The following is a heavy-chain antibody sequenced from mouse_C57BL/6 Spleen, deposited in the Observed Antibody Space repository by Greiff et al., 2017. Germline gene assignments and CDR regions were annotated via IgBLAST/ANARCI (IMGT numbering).Heavy chain of an antibody. CDR2: IDPDTGGT. CDR3: TRGIYYGSSPGY. CDR1: GYTFTDYE. J-gene: IGHJ2*01. V-gene: IGHV1-15*01. Sequence: QVQLQQSGAELVRPGASVTLSCKASGYTFTDYEMHWVKQTPVHGLEWIGAIDPDTGGTAYNQKFKGKAILTADKSSSTAYMELRSLTSEDSAVSYCTRGIYYGSSPGYWGQGTTLTVSS. D-gene: IGHD1-1*01.